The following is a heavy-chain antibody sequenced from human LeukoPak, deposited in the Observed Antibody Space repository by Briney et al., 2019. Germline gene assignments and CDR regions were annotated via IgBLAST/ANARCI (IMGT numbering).Heavy chain of an antibody. Sequence: SETLSLTCTVSGGTISSYYRSWVRQAPGKGLEWIGDIYYSGSTNYYPSLKSRVTISVDPSKNQFSLKLISVTAADTAVYYCARGARHYDILTGYYISGMDVWGQGTTVTVSS. CDR2: IYYSGST. J-gene: IGHJ6*02. CDR1: GGTISSYY. CDR3: ARGARHYDILTGYYISGMDV. V-gene: IGHV4-59*08. D-gene: IGHD3-9*01.